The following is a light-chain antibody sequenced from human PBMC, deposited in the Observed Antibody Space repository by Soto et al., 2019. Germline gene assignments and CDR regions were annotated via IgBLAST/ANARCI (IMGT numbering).Light chain of an antibody. Sequence: QSVLTQPASVSGSPGPSITISCTGNSSDVGSYNLVSWYQQHPGKAPKLMIYEGSKRPSGVSNRFSGSKSGNTASLTISGLQAEDEADYYCCSYAGSSTFYVFGTGTKVTVL. V-gene: IGLV2-23*03. CDR3: CSYAGSSTFYV. CDR1: SSDVGSYNL. CDR2: EGS. J-gene: IGLJ1*01.